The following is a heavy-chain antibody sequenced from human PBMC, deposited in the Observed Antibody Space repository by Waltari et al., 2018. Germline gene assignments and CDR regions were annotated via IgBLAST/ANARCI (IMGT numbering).Heavy chain of an antibody. CDR3: AKDYSSSSPFFDY. V-gene: IGHV3-23*04. Sequence: EVQLVESGGGLVKPGGSLRLCCAASGFTFSSYAMSWARQAPGKGLEWVSAISGSVGSTYYADSVKGRFTISRDNSKNTLYLQMNSLRAEDTAVYYCAKDYSSSSPFFDYWGQGTLVTVSS. CDR2: ISGSVGST. CDR1: GFTFSSYA. J-gene: IGHJ4*02. D-gene: IGHD6-6*01.